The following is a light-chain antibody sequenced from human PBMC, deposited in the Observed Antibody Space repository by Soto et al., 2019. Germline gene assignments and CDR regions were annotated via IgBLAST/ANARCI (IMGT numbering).Light chain of an antibody. CDR2: DTS. V-gene: IGKV1-12*01. Sequence: IQMTQSPSSLSASVGCRVTITCRASQDVSTWLAWYQHKPGKAPNILIHDTSILQSGVPSRFSGSGSGTEFNLTISSLQTEDFATYYCQQAHSFPLTFGGGTKVDIK. CDR1: QDVSTW. J-gene: IGKJ4*01. CDR3: QQAHSFPLT.